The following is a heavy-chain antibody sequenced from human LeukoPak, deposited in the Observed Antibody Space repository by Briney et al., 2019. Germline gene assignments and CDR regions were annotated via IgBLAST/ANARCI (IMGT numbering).Heavy chain of an antibody. CDR1: GFTFSSYE. D-gene: IGHD3-3*01. Sequence: GGSLRLSCAASGFTFSSYEMNWVRPAPGKGLEWVSYISSSGSTIYYADSVKGRFTISRDNAKNSLYLQMNSLRAEDTAVSYCARDHVVAVLRFLEWLSVGMDVWGKGTTVTVSS. CDR2: ISSSGSTI. J-gene: IGHJ6*03. V-gene: IGHV3-48*03. CDR3: ARDHVVAVLRFLEWLSVGMDV.